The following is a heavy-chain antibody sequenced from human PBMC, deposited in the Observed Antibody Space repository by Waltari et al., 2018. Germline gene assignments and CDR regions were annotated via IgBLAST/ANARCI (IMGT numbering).Heavy chain of an antibody. CDR2: IKSDGSTT. Sequence: EVQLVESGGGLVQPGGSVRLSCAASGFSFSTYWMNWARQAPGEGLVWVSRIKSDGSTTAYADSVKGRFTTSRDNAKNTLYLQVNSLRADDTAVDYCVRSAFLDVWGQGTTVTVSS. CDR1: GFSFSTYW. V-gene: IGHV3-74*01. J-gene: IGHJ6*02. CDR3: VRSAFLDV. D-gene: IGHD3-16*01.